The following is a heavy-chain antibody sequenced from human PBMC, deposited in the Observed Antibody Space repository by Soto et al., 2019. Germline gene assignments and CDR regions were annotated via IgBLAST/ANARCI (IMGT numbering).Heavy chain of an antibody. V-gene: IGHV3-23*01. CDR2: ISGSGGST. D-gene: IGHD2-21*01. J-gene: IGHJ4*02. Sequence: GGSLRLSCAASGLTFSSYAMSWARQAAGKGLEWVSAISGSGGSTYYADSVKGRFTISRDNSKNTLYLQMNSLRAEDTAVYYCAKQGAVVIAIAHSDYRGQGTLGTVSS. CDR3: AKQGAVVIAIAHSDY. CDR1: GLTFSSYA.